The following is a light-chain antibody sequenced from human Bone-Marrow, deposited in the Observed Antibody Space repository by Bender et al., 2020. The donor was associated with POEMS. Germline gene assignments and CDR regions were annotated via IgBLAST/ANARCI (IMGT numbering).Light chain of an antibody. V-gene: IGLV2-8*01. CDR3: TSYAGTNRYVV. CDR1: SSDVGGYNY. J-gene: IGLJ2*01. Sequence: QSALTQPASVSGSPGQSITISCTGTSSDVGGYNYVSWYQHHLGKAPKLMIFEVTKRPSGVPDRFSGSKSGNTASLTVSGLQAEDEATYFCTSYAGTNRYVVFGGGTTLTVL. CDR2: EVT.